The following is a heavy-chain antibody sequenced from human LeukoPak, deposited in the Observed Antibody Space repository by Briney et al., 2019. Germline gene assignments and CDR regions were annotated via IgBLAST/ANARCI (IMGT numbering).Heavy chain of an antibody. CDR1: GNTFTDYY. D-gene: IGHD1-1*01. J-gene: IGHJ4*02. CDR2: INPNSGGT. CDR3: ARGPNWNDVGYFDY. V-gene: IGHV1-2*02. Sequence: ASVKVCCRASGNTFTDYYMHRVRQAPGQGLEWMGWINPNSGGTNYAQKFQGRVTMTRDTSISTAYMELSRLRSDDTAVYYCARGPNWNDVGYFDYWGQGTLVTVSS.